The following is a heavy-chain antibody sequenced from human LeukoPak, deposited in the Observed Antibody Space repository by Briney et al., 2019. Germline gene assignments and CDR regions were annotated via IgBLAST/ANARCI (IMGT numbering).Heavy chain of an antibody. Sequence: GGSLRLSCAASGFTFSSHAMSWVRQAPGKGREWGSAISGSGGSTYYADSVKGRFTISRDTSKKTLYLQMNSLRAEDTAVYYCATRVQLWLYAFDIWGQGTMVTVSS. V-gene: IGHV3-23*01. CDR1: GFTFSSHA. CDR2: ISGSGGST. J-gene: IGHJ3*02. D-gene: IGHD5-18*01. CDR3: ATRVQLWLYAFDI.